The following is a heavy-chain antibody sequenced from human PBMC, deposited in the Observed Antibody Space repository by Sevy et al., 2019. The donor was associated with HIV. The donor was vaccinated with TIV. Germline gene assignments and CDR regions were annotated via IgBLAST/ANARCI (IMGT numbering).Heavy chain of an antibody. D-gene: IGHD3-10*01. J-gene: IGHJ4*02. Sequence: GGSLRLSCAGSGFTFSTYGINWVRQAPGKGLEWVASISSGSTHIYHAESVRGRFTISRDDANNSLYLQMNSLRAEDTAVYYCARGVRPQYFFDYWGQGTLVTVSS. CDR3: ARGVRPQYFFDY. V-gene: IGHV3-21*01. CDR1: GFTFSTYG. CDR2: ISSGSTHI.